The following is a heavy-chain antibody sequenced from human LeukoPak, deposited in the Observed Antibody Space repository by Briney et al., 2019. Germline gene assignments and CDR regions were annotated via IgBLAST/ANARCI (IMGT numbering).Heavy chain of an antibody. CDR3: AKGGKWDVTPFDY. Sequence: GGSLRLSCAASGFTFSSYGMHWVRQAPGKGLEWVAVIWYDGSNQYYADSVKGRFTISRDNSKNTLYLQMNSLRAEDTAVYYCAKGGKWDVTPFDYWGQGTLVTVSS. V-gene: IGHV3-33*06. J-gene: IGHJ4*02. CDR2: IWYDGSNQ. D-gene: IGHD1-26*01. CDR1: GFTFSSYG.